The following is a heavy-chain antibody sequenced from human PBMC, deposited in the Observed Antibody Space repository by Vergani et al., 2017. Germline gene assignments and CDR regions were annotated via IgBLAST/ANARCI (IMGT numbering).Heavy chain of an antibody. CDR2: IRYDGSNK. V-gene: IGHV3-30*02. CDR3: AKDRPYSGSYPNWFDP. CDR1: GFTFSSYG. Sequence: QVQLVESGGGVVQPGGSLRLSCAASGFTFSSYGMHWVRQAPGTGLEWVAFIRYDGSNKYYADSVKGRFTISRDNSKNTLYLQMNSLRAEDTAVYYCAKDRPYSGSYPNWFDPWGQGTLVTVSS. J-gene: IGHJ5*02. D-gene: IGHD1-26*01.